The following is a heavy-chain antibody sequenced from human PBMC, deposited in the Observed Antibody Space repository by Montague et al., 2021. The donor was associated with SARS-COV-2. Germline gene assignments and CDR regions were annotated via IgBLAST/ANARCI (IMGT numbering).Heavy chain of an antibody. CDR1: GDSVSSNIAT. V-gene: IGHV6-1*01. CDR3: ARIPIGSKYYFDF. J-gene: IGHJ4*02. D-gene: IGHD4-11*01. CDR2: TYYRSKWYN. Sequence: CAISGDSVSSNIATWNWIRQSPSRGLEWLGRTYYRSKWYNDYAVSLKSRITIDPDTSKYQFSLHLNSVTPEDTAVFYCARIPIGSKYYFDFWGQGTLVTVSS.